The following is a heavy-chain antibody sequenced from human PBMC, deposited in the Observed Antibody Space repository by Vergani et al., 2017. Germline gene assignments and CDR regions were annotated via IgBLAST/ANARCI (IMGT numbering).Heavy chain of an antibody. CDR1: GFTFTAHG. J-gene: IGHJ4*02. CDR3: ARELPSNDLLLWSGELLDS. Sequence: EVQLLESGGGSAQPGESLRLSCVASGFTFTAHGLNWVRQAPGKGLEWVSGISGQNFRTHYADSVKGRFTISRDDSKNTVYLQINSLRAEDTAFYYCARELPSNDLLLWSGELLDSWGPGTLVAVSS. V-gene: IGHV3-23*01. D-gene: IGHD3-10*01. CDR2: ISGQNFRT.